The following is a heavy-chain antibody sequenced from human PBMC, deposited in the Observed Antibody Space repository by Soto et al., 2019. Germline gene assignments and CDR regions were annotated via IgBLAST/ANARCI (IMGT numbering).Heavy chain of an antibody. Sequence: LRLSCAASGFTFINAWMSWVRQAPGKGLEWVGRIKSKTDGGTTDYAAPVKGRFTISRDDSKNTLYLQMNSLKTEDTAVYYCTTASTRIAVAGFASDAFDIWGQGTMVTVSS. D-gene: IGHD6-19*01. CDR2: IKSKTDGGTT. J-gene: IGHJ3*02. CDR3: TTASTRIAVAGFASDAFDI. CDR1: GFTFINAW. V-gene: IGHV3-15*01.